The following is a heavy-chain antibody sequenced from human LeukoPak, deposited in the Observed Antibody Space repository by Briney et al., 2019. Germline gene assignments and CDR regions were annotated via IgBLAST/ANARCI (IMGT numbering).Heavy chain of an antibody. Sequence: GGSLRLSGEASGFTFSSYWMHWVRQAPGKGLVWVSGISHDGSDGRHADSVKGRFTISRDNAKNTLYLQMNSLRIEDTAVHYCAREATSFDIWGQGTMVTVSS. CDR2: ISHDGSDG. CDR1: GFTFSSYW. CDR3: AREATSFDI. J-gene: IGHJ3*02. V-gene: IGHV3-74*01.